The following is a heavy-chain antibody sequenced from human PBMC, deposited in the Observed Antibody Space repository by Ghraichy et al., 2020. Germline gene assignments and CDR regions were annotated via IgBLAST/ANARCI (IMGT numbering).Heavy chain of an antibody. Sequence: GESLNISCAASGFTFSSYWMHWVRQAPGKGLVWVSRINSDGSSTSYADSVKGRFTISRDNAKNTLYLQMNSLRAEDTAVYYCARMDYYDSSGYLGYYYGMDVWGQGTTVPVSS. J-gene: IGHJ6*02. V-gene: IGHV3-74*01. CDR3: ARMDYYDSSGYLGYYYGMDV. CDR1: GFTFSSYW. CDR2: INSDGSST. D-gene: IGHD3-22*01.